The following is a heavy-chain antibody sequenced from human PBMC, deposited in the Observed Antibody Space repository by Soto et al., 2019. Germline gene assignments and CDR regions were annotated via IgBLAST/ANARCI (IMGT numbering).Heavy chain of an antibody. CDR2: IYYSGST. CDR1: GGSISSGDYY. Sequence: PSETLSLTCTVSGGSISSGDYYWSWIRQPPGKGLEWIGYIYYSGSTYYNPSLKSRVTISVDTSKNQFSLKLSSVTAADTAVYYCARGGQYSSSWYITDYWGQGTLVTVSS. V-gene: IGHV4-30-4*01. J-gene: IGHJ4*02. CDR3: ARGGQYSSSWYITDY. D-gene: IGHD6-13*01.